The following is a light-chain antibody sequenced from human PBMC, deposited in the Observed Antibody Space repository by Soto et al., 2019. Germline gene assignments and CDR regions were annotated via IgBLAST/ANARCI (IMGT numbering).Light chain of an antibody. CDR3: QQSYSMLDT. J-gene: IGKJ2*01. CDR2: AAS. V-gene: IGKV1-39*01. Sequence: DIQMTQSPSSLSASVGDRVTITCRASQSISNYLNWYQQKPGKAPKLLIYAASSLQSGVPSRFSGSGSGTDFTLTISSLQPEDFATYYCQQSYSMLDTFGQGTKLEIK. CDR1: QSISNY.